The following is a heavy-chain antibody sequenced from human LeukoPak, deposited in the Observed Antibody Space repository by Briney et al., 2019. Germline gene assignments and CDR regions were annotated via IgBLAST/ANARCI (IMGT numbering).Heavy chain of an antibody. J-gene: IGHJ4*02. V-gene: IGHV4-34*01. CDR1: GGSFSGYY. Sequence: SETLSLTCAVYGGSFSGYYWSWIRQPPGKGLEWIGEINHSGSTNYNPSLKSRVTMSVDTSKNQFSLKLSSVTAADTAVYYCARGGYWNDDYWGQGTLVTVSS. CDR2: INHSGST. D-gene: IGHD1-1*01. CDR3: ARGGYWNDDY.